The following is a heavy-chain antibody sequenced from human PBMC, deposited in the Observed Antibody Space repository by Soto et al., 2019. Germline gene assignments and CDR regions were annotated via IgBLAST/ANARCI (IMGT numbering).Heavy chain of an antibody. CDR3: ARDLRNCSGGSCYRNFDY. CDR1: SGSICSSNW. CDR2: IYHSGST. D-gene: IGHD2-15*01. J-gene: IGHJ4*02. Sequence: PSETLSLTCAVSSGSICSSNWWSWVSQPPGKGLEWIGEIYHSGSTNYNPSLKSRVTISVDKSKNQFSLKLSSVTAADTAVYYCARDLRNCSGGSCYRNFDYWGQGTLVTVSS. V-gene: IGHV4-4*02.